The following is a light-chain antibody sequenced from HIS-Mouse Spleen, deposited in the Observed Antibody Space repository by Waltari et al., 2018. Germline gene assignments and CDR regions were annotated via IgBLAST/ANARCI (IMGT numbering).Light chain of an antibody. CDR1: ALPKKY. CDR2: EDS. Sequence: SYELTQPPSVSVSPGQTARIICSGDALPKKYDYWYQQKSGQAPVLVIYEDSKRPSCLPGRFAGTSSGTMATLTISGAQVEDEADYYCYSTDSSGNHRVFGGGTKLTVL. J-gene: IGLJ2*01. CDR3: YSTDSSGNHRV. V-gene: IGLV3-10*01.